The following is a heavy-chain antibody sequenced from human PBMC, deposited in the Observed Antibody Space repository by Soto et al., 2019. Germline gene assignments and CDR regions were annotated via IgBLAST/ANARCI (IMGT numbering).Heavy chain of an antibody. CDR2: IYYSGTT. J-gene: IGHJ5*02. CDR1: GYSISSANL. Sequence: SETLSLTCAFSGYSISSANLWGCIRQPPGKGLEWIGYIYYSGTTYYNPSLKSRVTMSVDTSKNQSSLKLTSVTAVDTAVYYCARERPDGARLAPWGQGTLVTVS. D-gene: IGHD6-6*01. CDR3: ARERPDGARLAP. V-gene: IGHV4-28*03.